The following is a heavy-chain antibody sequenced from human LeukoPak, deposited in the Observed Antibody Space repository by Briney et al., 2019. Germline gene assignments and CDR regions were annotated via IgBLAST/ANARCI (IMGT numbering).Heavy chain of an antibody. V-gene: IGHV3-23*01. CDR2: ISGSGGST. Sequence: GGSLRLSCAASGFTFSSYAMSWVRQAPGKGLEWVSAISGSGGSTYYADSVKGRFTISRDNSKNTLSLQMNSLRAEDTAVYYCAKTYSGYDFRYFDYWGQGTLVTVSS. CDR1: GFTFSSYA. J-gene: IGHJ4*02. CDR3: AKTYSGYDFRYFDY. D-gene: IGHD5-12*01.